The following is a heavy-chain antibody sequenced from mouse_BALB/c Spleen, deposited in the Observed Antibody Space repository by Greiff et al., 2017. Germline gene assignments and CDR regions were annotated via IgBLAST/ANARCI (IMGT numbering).Heavy chain of an antibody. CDR1: GFTFSSYT. V-gene: IGHV5-6-4*01. J-gene: IGHJ2*01. D-gene: IGHD4-1*01. CDR2: ISRGGSYT. Sequence: EVQRVESGGGLVKPGASLKLSCAASGFTFSSYTMSWVRQTPEKRLEWVATISRGGSYTYYPDSVKGRITISRDNAKNTLYLQLSSLKSEDTAMYYCARSNWFYFDYWGQGTTLTVSS. CDR3: ARSNWFYFDY.